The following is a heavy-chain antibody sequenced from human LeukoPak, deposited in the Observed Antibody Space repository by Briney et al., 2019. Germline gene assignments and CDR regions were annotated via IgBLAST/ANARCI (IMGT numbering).Heavy chain of an antibody. CDR3: AGGSRAHLHLVFDY. J-gene: IGHJ4*02. CDR1: GGSISSYY. CDR2: IYTSGFT. V-gene: IGHV4-4*07. D-gene: IGHD6-13*01. Sequence: SETLSLTCTVSGGSISSYYWSWIRQPAGKGLEWIGRIYTSGFTNYNPSLKSRVTMSVDTSKNQFSLKLSSMTAADAAMYYCAGGSRAHLHLVFDYWGQGSLVTVSS.